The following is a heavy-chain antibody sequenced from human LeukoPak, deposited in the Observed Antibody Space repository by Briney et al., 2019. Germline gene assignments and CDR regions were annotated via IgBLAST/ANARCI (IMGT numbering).Heavy chain of an antibody. Sequence: PGRSLRLSCAASGFTFSSYGMHWVRQAPGKGLEWVAVISYDGSNKYYADSVKGRFTISRDNSKNTLYLQMNSLRAEDTAVYYCARDHSSSSWMDSFEIWGPGTKVTVSS. J-gene: IGHJ3*02. CDR1: GFTFSSYG. CDR2: ISYDGSNK. V-gene: IGHV3-30*03. D-gene: IGHD6-6*01. CDR3: ARDHSSSSWMDSFEI.